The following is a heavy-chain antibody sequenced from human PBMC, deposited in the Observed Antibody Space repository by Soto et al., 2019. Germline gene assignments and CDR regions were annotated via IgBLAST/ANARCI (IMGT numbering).Heavy chain of an antibody. Sequence: EVQLVETGGGLIQPGGSLRLSCAASGFTVSSSYMNWVRQAPGKGLEWVSIIYSGGGTYYADSVKGRFTISRDNSKNTLYLQMNSLRAEDTAVYYCASIPPSAVGATTEVDYWGQGTLVTVSS. CDR2: IYSGGGT. J-gene: IGHJ4*02. D-gene: IGHD1-26*01. V-gene: IGHV3-53*02. CDR3: ASIPPSAVGATTEVDY. CDR1: GFTVSSSY.